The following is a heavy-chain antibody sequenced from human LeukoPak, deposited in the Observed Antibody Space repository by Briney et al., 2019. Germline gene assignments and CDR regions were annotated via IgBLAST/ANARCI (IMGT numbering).Heavy chain of an antibody. D-gene: IGHD6-19*01. CDR2: VYYSGST. J-gene: IGHJ4*02. CDR3: ARGGSTGWYSFDY. Sequence: SETLSLTCTVSGGSISRAGYYWSWIRQHPGRGREWIGYVYYSGSTYYNPSLKSRVTISLDTSKNQFSLKLSYVTAADTAVYYCARGGSTGWYSFDYWGQGTLVTVSS. CDR1: GGSISRAGYY. V-gene: IGHV4-31*03.